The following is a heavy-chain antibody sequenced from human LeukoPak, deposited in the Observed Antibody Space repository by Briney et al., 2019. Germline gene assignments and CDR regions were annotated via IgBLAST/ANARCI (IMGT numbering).Heavy chain of an antibody. D-gene: IGHD3-9*01. Sequence: SGTLSLTCAVSGGSISSSNWWSWVRQPPGKGLEWIGEIYHSGSTNYNSSLKSRVTISVDKSKNQFSLKLSSVTAADTAVYYCARGHYDILTGYNDYWGQGTLVTVSS. CDR2: IYHSGST. CDR3: ARGHYDILTGYNDY. CDR1: GGSISSSNW. V-gene: IGHV4-4*02. J-gene: IGHJ4*02.